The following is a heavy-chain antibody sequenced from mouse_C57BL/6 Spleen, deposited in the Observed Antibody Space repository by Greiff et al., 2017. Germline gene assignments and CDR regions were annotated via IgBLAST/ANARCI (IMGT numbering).Heavy chain of an antibody. Sequence: EVKLQESGPELVKPGASVKIPCKASGYTFTDYNMDWVKRSHGKSLEWIGDINPNNGGTIYNQKFKGKASLTVDKSSSTAYMELRSLTSEDTAVYYCVLTGTGGFAYWGQGTLVTVSA. CDR2: INPNNGGT. CDR1: GYTFTDYN. D-gene: IGHD4-1*01. J-gene: IGHJ3*01. V-gene: IGHV1-18*01. CDR3: VLTGTGGFAY.